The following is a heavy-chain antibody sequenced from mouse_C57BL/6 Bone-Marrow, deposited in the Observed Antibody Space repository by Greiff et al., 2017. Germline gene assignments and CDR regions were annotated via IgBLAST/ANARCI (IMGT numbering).Heavy chain of an antibody. CDR3: ARGYYGTCFDY. CDR2: IDPSDSYT. J-gene: IGHJ2*01. V-gene: IGHV1-69*01. CDR1: GYTFTSYW. D-gene: IGHD1-1*01. Sequence: QVQLQQPGAELVMPGASVKLSCKASGYTFTSYWMHWVKQRPGQGLEWIGEIDPSDSYTNYNQKFKGNSTLTVDKSSSTAYMQLSSLTSEDSAVYYCARGYYGTCFDYWGQGTTLTVSS.